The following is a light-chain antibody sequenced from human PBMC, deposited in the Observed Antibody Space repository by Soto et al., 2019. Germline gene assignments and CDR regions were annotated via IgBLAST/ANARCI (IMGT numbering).Light chain of an antibody. Sequence: EIGVTQSPGTLTLSPGERVTLSCRVSQSVTNNNLAWFQQKPGQAPRLLIYDASSRATGIPPRFGGSGSGTDFTLTISSLEPDDFAVYYCQQYGNAPISFGQGTRLEIK. CDR1: QSVTNNN. CDR2: DAS. V-gene: IGKV3-20*01. CDR3: QQYGNAPIS. J-gene: IGKJ5*01.